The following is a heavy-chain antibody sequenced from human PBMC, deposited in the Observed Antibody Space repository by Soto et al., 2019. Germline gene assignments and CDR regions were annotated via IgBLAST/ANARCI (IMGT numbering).Heavy chain of an antibody. V-gene: IGHV1-18*01. J-gene: IGHJ6*02. CDR1: GYTFTSYG. D-gene: IGHD2-15*01. Sequence: QVQLVQSGAEVKKPGASVKVSCKASGYTFTSYGISWVRQAPGQGLEWMGWISAYNGNTNYAQKLQGRDTMTTDTSTSTGYMELRSLRSDDTAVYYWARSKVVVVGNYYYGMDVWCQGTKVTVSS. CDR2: ISAYNGNT. CDR3: ARSKVVVVGNYYYGMDV.